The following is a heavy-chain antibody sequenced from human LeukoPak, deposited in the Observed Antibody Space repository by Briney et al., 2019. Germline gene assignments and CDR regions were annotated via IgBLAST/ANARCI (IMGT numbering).Heavy chain of an antibody. CDR3: AAKDFSSGYFHF. J-gene: IGHJ4*02. CDR1: GGSISSGGYY. V-gene: IGHV4-31*03. Sequence: SETLSLTCTVSGGSISSGGYYWSWIRQHPGKGLEWIGYIYYSGSTYYNPSLKSRVTISVDTSKNQFSLKLSSVTAADTAIYFCAAKDFSSGYFHFWGQGTLVTVSS. D-gene: IGHD3-22*01. CDR2: IYYSGST.